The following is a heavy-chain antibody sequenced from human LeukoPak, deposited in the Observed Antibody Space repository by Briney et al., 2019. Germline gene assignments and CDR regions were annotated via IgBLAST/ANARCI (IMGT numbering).Heavy chain of an antibody. J-gene: IGHJ4*02. CDR1: GFTFNTYS. CDR2: VKSGNYDI. CDR3: ARASPAEAVY. Sequence: GGSLRLSCAASGFTFNTYSMNWVRQAPGKGLEWLSYVKSGNYDIQYADSVTGRFTVSRDSATNSLYLQMNDLKAEDTAVYYCARASPAEAVYWGQGTLVTVSS. D-gene: IGHD2-15*01. V-gene: IGHV3-48*01.